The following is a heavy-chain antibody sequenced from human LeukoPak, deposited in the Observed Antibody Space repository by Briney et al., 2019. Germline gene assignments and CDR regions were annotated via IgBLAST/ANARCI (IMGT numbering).Heavy chain of an antibody. V-gene: IGHV1-2*06. CDR3: ASGSSTDY. D-gene: IGHD6-6*01. Sequence: ASVKVSCKTSGYTFTNYYMHWVRQVPGQGLEWLGRIHPNNGATTYAQKFHGRVTMTRDTSINTAYMELSSLRSDDTAVYYCASGSSTDYWGQGTLVTVSS. J-gene: IGHJ4*02. CDR1: GYTFTNYY. CDR2: IHPNNGAT.